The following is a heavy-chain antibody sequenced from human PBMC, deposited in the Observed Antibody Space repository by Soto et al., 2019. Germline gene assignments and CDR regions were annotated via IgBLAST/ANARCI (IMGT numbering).Heavy chain of an antibody. CDR2: IDWDDDK. D-gene: IGHD2-15*01. CDR1: GFSLSTSGMC. Sequence: KSCPTLVNPTQTLTLTCTFSGFSLSTSGMCVSWIRQPPGKALEWLALIDWDDDKYYSTSLKTRLTISKDTSKNQVVLTMTNMDPVDTATYYCARGGGTQDYNWFDPWGQGTLVTVSS. V-gene: IGHV2-70*01. CDR3: ARGGGTQDYNWFDP. J-gene: IGHJ5*02.